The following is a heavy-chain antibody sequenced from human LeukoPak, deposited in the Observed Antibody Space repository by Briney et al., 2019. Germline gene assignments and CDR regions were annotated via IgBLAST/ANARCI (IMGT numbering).Heavy chain of an antibody. CDR3: ARNDFWSGSDY. V-gene: IGHV3-48*01. CDR1: GFTFSSYS. Sequence: GGALRLSCAASGFTFSSYSMNWVRQAPGKGLEWVSYISSSSSTIYYADSVKGRFTISRDNSKNTLYLQMNSLRAEDTAVYYCARNDFWSGSDYWGQGTLVTVSS. J-gene: IGHJ4*02. D-gene: IGHD3-3*01. CDR2: ISSSSSTI.